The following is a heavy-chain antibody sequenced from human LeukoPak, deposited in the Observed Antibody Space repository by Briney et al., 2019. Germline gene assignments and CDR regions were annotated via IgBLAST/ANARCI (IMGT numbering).Heavy chain of an antibody. J-gene: IGHJ6*03. Sequence: PSETLSLTCTVSGGSISSHYWSWIRQSPGKGLEYIGDVYYTGTTNYIPSLKSRVTMSVDTSNNQFSLRLTSVTAADTALYYCAKFGTYPVHVSYSYYYMDVWGKGTTVTVSS. D-gene: IGHD3/OR15-3a*01. CDR2: VYYTGTT. V-gene: IGHV4-59*11. CDR3: AKFGTYPVHVSYSYYYMDV. CDR1: GGSISSHY.